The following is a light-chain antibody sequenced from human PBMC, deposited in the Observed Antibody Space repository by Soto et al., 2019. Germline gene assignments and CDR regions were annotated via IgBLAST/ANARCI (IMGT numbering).Light chain of an antibody. CDR3: QPYGSSPKVT. CDR1: QSVSSNY. J-gene: IGKJ5*01. V-gene: IGKV3-20*01. Sequence: EIVLTQSPVTLSLSPGGRATLSCRASQSVSSNYLAWYQQRPGQAPRLLIYDASSRATGIPDRFSGSGSGTDFTLTISRLEPEDSAVYYCQPYGSSPKVTFGQGTRLEIK. CDR2: DAS.